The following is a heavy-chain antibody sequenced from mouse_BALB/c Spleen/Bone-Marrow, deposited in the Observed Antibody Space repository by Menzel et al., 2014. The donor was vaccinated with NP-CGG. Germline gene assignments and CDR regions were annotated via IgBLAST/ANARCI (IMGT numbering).Heavy chain of an antibody. CDR1: GFTFSNYG. V-gene: IGHV5-6*01. CDR3: ARRRDYDYFDY. J-gene: IGHJ2*01. Sequence: DVQLVESGGDLVKPGGSLKLSCAASGFTFSNYGMSWVRQIPDKRLEWVATISSGGTYTFYPDSVKGRFTISRDNTKNTLTLQMTSLKSEDTAKYYCARRRDYDYFDYWGQGTTLTVSS. CDR2: ISSGGTYT. D-gene: IGHD2-4*01.